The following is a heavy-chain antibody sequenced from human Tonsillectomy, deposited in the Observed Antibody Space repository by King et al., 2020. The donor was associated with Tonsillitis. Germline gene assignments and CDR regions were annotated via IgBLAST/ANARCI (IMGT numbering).Heavy chain of an antibody. CDR1: GGSFSGYY. Sequence: VQLQQWGAGLLKPSETLSLTCAVYGGSFSGYYWSWIRQPPGKGLEWIGEINHSGSTNYNPSLKSRVTISVDTSKNQFSLKLSSVTAADTAVYYCAIGRYDFWSGYYPFDIWGQGTMVTVSS. J-gene: IGHJ3*02. V-gene: IGHV4-34*01. CDR3: AIGRYDFWSGYYPFDI. CDR2: INHSGST. D-gene: IGHD3-3*01.